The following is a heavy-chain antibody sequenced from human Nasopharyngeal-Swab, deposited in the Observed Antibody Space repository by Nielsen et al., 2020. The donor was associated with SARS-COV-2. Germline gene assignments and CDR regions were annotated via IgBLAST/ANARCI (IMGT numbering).Heavy chain of an antibody. D-gene: IGHD2-2*02. CDR3: ARHGGYCSSTSCYSSWFDP. CDR2: IYYSGST. Sequence: SETLSLTCPVSGFSFSSISYYWGWIRQPPGKGLEWIGSIYYSGSTYYNPSLKSRVTISVDTSKNQFSLKLSSVTAADTAVHYCARHGGYCSSTSCYSSWFDPWGQGTLVTVSS. CDR1: GFSFSSISYY. J-gene: IGHJ5*02. V-gene: IGHV4-39*01.